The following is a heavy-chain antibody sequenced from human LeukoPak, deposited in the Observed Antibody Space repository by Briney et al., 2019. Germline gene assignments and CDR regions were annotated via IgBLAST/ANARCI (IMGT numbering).Heavy chain of an antibody. CDR3: ATVILIGGSYLDAFDI. CDR1: GYTLTELS. Sequence: GASVKVSCKASGYTLTELSMHWVRQAPGKGLEWMGGFDPEDGETIYAQKFQGRVTMTGDTSTDTAYMELSSLRSEDTAVYYCATVILIGGSYLDAFDIWGQGTMVTVSS. D-gene: IGHD1-26*01. CDR2: FDPEDGET. V-gene: IGHV1-24*01. J-gene: IGHJ3*02.